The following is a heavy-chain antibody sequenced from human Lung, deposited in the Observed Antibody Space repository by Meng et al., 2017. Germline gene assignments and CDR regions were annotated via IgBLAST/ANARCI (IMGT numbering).Heavy chain of an antibody. J-gene: IGHJ4*02. V-gene: IGHV4-4*02. CDR1: GGSSSSDNW. D-gene: IGHD2-21*01. Sequence: QVQLQESGPGLVKPSGTLSLTCAVSGGSSSSDNWWSWVRQPPGKGLEWIGEIYHSGSTNYNPSLKSRITISVDKPKNQFSLTLSSVTAADTAVYYCTKNDFYCLGYWGQGTLVTVSS. CDR3: TKNDFYCLGY. CDR2: IYHSGST.